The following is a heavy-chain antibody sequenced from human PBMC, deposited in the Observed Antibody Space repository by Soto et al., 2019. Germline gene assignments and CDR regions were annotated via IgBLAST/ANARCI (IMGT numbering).Heavy chain of an antibody. CDR2: INPSGGST. CDR1: GYTFTSYY. CDR3: ARVKQQLGRPDNYYYGMDV. D-gene: IGHD6-13*01. V-gene: IGHV1-46*01. Sequence: ASVKVSCKASGYTFTSYYMHWVRQAPGQGLEWMGIINPSGGSTTYAQKFQGRVTMTRDTSTSTVYMELSSLRSEDTAVYYCARVKQQLGRPDNYYYGMDVWGQGTTVTVSS. J-gene: IGHJ6*02.